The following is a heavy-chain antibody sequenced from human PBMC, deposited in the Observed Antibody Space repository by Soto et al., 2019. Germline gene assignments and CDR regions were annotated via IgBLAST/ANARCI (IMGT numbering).Heavy chain of an antibody. V-gene: IGHV3-23*01. CDR3: AKVRSWKTYYYDSSGYYKRNYFDY. J-gene: IGHJ4*02. CDR2: ISGSGGST. CDR1: GFTFSSYA. Sequence: PGGSLRLSCAASGFTFSSYAMSWVRQAPGKGLEWVSAISGSGGSTYYADSVKGRFTISRDNSKNTLYLQMNSLRAEDTAVYYCAKVRSWKTYYYDSSGYYKRNYFDYWGQGTLVTVSS. D-gene: IGHD3-22*01.